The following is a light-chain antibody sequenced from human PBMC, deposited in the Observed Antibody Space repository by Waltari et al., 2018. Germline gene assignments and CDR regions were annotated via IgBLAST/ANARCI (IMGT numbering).Light chain of an antibody. CDR2: EDN. CDR3: QSYDNRNHWV. V-gene: IGLV6-57*01. Sequence: NFMLTQPLSVSESPGKTVTISCTRSSGSIATNYVQWYQQRPGSSPTAVIYEDNQRPSGVPDRFSGSIDSSSNSASLTISGLKTEDEADDYCQSYDNRNHWVFGGGTKLTVL. J-gene: IGLJ3*02. CDR1: SGSIATNY.